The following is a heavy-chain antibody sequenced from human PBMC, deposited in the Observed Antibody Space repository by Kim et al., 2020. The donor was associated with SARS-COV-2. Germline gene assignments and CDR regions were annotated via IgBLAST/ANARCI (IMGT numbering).Heavy chain of an antibody. CDR3: AKDYPYYYGSGSYEADGMDV. D-gene: IGHD3-10*01. J-gene: IGHJ6*02. Sequence: RFTISRDNSKNTLYLQMNSLRAEDTAVYYCAKDYPYYYGSGSYEADGMDVWGQGTTVTVSS. V-gene: IGHV3-23*01.